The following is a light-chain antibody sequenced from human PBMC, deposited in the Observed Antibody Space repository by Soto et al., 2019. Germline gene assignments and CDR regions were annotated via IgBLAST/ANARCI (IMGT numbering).Light chain of an antibody. CDR2: AAS. V-gene: IGKV1-39*01. CDR1: QSISSY. J-gene: IGKJ4*01. CDR3: QQSYSTPVT. Sequence: DIQMTQSPSSLSASVGDRVTITCRASQSISSYLNWYQQKPGKAPKLLIYAASSWQSGVPSRFSGSGSGTDFTLTISSRQPEDFATYYCQQSYSTPVTFGGGTKVEIK.